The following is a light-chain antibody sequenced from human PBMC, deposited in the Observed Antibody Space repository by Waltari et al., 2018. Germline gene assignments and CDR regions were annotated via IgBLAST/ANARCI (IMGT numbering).Light chain of an antibody. Sequence: DIVMTQSPLDLPVTPGEPASISCRSSQGLLHSNGYNYLVWYLQKPGQSPQLLIYLGSNRASGVPDRFSGSGSGTDFTLQISRVEAEDVGVYYCMQALQTPYTFGQGTKLEI. CDR2: LGS. CDR1: QGLLHSNGYNY. J-gene: IGKJ2*01. V-gene: IGKV2-28*01. CDR3: MQALQTPYT.